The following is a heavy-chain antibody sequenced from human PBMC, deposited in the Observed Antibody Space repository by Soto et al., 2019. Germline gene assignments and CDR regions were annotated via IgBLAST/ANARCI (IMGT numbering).Heavy chain of an antibody. CDR1: GFTFSSYW. D-gene: IGHD6-19*01. Sequence: GGSLRLSCAASGFTFSSYWMSWVRQAPGKGLEWVANIKYDGRDSYYVDSVKGRFSISRDNAKTVLYLQLDSLRAEDTAVYYCARVHSRGWFEILDYWGQGTLVTVSS. CDR3: ARVHSRGWFEILDY. CDR2: IKYDGRDS. V-gene: IGHV3-7*01. J-gene: IGHJ4*02.